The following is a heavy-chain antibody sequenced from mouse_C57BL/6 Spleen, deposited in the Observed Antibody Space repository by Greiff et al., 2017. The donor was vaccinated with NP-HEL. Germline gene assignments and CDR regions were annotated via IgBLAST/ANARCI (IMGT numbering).Heavy chain of an antibody. CDR3: ARPGDYDRVSFAY. D-gene: IGHD2-4*01. V-gene: IGHV5-17*01. J-gene: IGHJ3*01. CDR2: ISSGSSTI. CDR1: GFTFSDYG. Sequence: DVMLVESGGGLVKPGGSLKLSCAASGFTFSDYGMHWVRQAPEKGLEWVAYISSGSSTIYYADTVKGRFTISRDNAKNTLFLQMTSLRSEETAMYYCARPGDYDRVSFAYWGQGTLVTVSA.